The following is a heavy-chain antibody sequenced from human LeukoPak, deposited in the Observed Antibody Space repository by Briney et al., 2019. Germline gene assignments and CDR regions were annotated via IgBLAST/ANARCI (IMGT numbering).Heavy chain of an antibody. CDR1: GFTVSSNY. J-gene: IGHJ3*02. CDR2: IYSGGST. V-gene: IGHV3-66*01. D-gene: IGHD2-15*01. CDR3: ARDNWTSVVAATLSDAFDI. Sequence: GGSLRLSCAASGFTVSSNYMSWVRQAPGKGLEWVSVIYSGGSTYYADSVKGRFTISRDNSKNTLYLQMNSLRAEDTAVYYCARDNWTSVVAATLSDAFDIWGQGAMVTVSS.